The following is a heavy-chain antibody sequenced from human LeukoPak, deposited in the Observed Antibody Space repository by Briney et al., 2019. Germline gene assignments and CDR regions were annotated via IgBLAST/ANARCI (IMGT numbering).Heavy chain of an antibody. V-gene: IGHV3-48*03. J-gene: IGHJ6*03. CDR3: ARDGTPNYSSGWVYMDV. D-gene: IGHD6-25*01. Sequence: KPGGSLRLSCAASGFTFSSYEMNWVRQAPGKGLEWLSYIGSSDSTTHYADSVKGRFTISRDNAKNSLYLQMNSLRVEDTAVYYCARDGTPNYSSGWVYMDVWGEGTTVTISS. CDR1: GFTFSSYE. CDR2: IGSSDSTT.